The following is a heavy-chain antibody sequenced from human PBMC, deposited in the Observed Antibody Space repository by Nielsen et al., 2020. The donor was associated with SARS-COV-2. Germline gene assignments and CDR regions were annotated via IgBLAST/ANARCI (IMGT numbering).Heavy chain of an antibody. V-gene: IGHV1-2*04. CDR3: ARRRQRVGKQDAFDI. J-gene: IGHJ3*02. CDR1: GYTFTSYY. Sequence: ASVKVSCKASGYTFTSYYMHWVRQAPGQGLEWMGWINPNSGGTNYAQKFQGWVTMTRDTSISTAYMELSRLRSDDTAVYYCARRRQRVGKQDAFDIWGQGTMVTVSS. CDR2: INPNSGGT. D-gene: IGHD6-6*01.